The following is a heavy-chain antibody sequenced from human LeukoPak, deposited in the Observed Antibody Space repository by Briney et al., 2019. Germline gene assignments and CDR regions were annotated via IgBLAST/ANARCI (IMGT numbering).Heavy chain of an antibody. CDR2: LDSRGSII. J-gene: IGHJ4*02. CDR3: ARRISLEY. Sequence: GGSLRLSCAASGFTFSDYSMSWIRQAPGKGLEWVSYLDSRGSIIYYADPVKGRFTISRDNAKNSLYLQMNSLRAEDTAVYYCARRISLEYWGQGTLVTVSS. D-gene: IGHD2-15*01. CDR1: GFTFSDYS. V-gene: IGHV3-11*01.